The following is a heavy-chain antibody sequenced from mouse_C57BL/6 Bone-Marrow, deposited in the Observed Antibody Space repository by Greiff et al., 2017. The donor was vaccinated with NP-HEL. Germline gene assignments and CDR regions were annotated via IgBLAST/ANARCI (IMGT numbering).Heavy chain of an antibody. V-gene: IGHV5-12*01. CDR2: ISNGGGST. Sequence: EVKVVESGGGLVQPGGSLKLSCAASGFTFSDYYMYWVRQTPEKRLEWVAYISNGGGSTYYPDTVKGRFTISRDNAKNTLYLQMSRLKSEDTAMYYCARHLYYGNFDYWGQGTTLTVSS. D-gene: IGHD1-1*02. CDR1: GFTFSDYY. CDR3: ARHLYYGNFDY. J-gene: IGHJ2*01.